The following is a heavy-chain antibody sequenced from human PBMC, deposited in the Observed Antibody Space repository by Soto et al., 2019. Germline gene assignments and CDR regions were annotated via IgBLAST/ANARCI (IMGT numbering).Heavy chain of an antibody. D-gene: IGHD3-3*01. CDR2: VYYSGGA. CDR1: GVSIHNSHSF. CDR3: ARAHDFWGGRQQPIDS. V-gene: IGHV4-39*01. J-gene: IGHJ4*02. Sequence: SETLSLTCTVSGVSIHNSHSFWGWIRQPPGKGLEFIGTVYYSGGAHYNSSLKSRVTISVDTANNQVSLRMRSLTAADTAVYHCARAHDFWGGRQQPIDSWGQGTLVTVSS.